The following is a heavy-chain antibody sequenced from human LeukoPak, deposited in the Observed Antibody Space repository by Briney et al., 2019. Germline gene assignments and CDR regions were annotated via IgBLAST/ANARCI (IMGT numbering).Heavy chain of an antibody. Sequence: GGSLRLSCAASGFTFSSYAMSWVRQAPGKGLEWVSAISGSGGGTYYADSVKGRFTISRDNSKNTLYLQMNSLRAEDTAVYYCAKGDYYDSSGYDYWGQGTLVTVSS. CDR2: ISGSGGGT. V-gene: IGHV3-23*01. CDR3: AKGDYYDSSGYDY. D-gene: IGHD3-22*01. CDR1: GFTFSSYA. J-gene: IGHJ4*02.